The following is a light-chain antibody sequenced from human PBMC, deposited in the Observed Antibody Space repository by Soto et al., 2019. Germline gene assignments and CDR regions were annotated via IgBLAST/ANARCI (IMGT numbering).Light chain of an antibody. CDR3: QSYDSSLSGRV. J-gene: IGLJ1*01. CDR1: SSNIGAGYD. Sequence: QSVLTQPPSVSGAPGQRVTISCTGSSSNIGAGYDVHWYQQLPGTAPKLLISGNSNRPSGFPDRFSGSKSGTSASLAITGLQAEDEADYYCQSYDSSLSGRVFGTGTKLTVL. CDR2: GNS. V-gene: IGLV1-40*01.